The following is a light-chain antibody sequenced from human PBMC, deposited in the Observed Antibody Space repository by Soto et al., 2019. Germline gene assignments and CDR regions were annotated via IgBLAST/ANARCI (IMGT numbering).Light chain of an antibody. J-gene: IGKJ5*01. CDR2: TAS. Sequence: DIQLTQSPSFVSASVGDRVTMTCRASQGISSYLAWYQQKPGKAPKLLIHTASTLQSGVPSRFSGSGSGTEFTLTISSLQPEDFATYYCQHRHSYPITFGQGTRLEIK. V-gene: IGKV1-9*01. CDR1: QGISSY. CDR3: QHRHSYPIT.